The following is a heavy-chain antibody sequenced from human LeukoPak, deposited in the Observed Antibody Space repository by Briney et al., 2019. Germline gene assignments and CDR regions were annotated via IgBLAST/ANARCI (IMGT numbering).Heavy chain of an antibody. J-gene: IGHJ5*02. CDR1: GGTFSSYA. Sequence: SVKLSCKASGGTFSSYAISWVRQAPGHGLGWMGGIIPIFGTANYAQKFQGRVTITADESTSTAYMELRSLRSEDTAVYYCARVRGYYDTYPPHWFDPWGQGTLVTVSS. CDR3: ARVRGYYDTYPPHWFDP. V-gene: IGHV1-69*13. CDR2: IIPIFGTA. D-gene: IGHD3-22*01.